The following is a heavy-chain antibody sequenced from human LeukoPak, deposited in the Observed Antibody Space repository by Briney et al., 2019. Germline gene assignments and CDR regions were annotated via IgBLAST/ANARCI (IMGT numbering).Heavy chain of an antibody. CDR2: ISHDVSNK. Sequence: GGSLRLSCAASGFTFNNYAMHWVRQAPGKGLEWVAVISHDVSNKYYADSVKGRFTISRDNSKNTLYLRMNSLTAEDTAVYYCARSFHGDYWGQGTLVTVSS. CDR1: GFTFNNYA. J-gene: IGHJ4*02. V-gene: IGHV3-30*03. CDR3: ARSFHGDY. D-gene: IGHD3-16*01.